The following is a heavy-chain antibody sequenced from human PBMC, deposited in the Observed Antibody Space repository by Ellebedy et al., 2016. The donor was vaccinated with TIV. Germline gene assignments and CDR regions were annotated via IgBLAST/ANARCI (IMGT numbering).Heavy chain of an antibody. CDR2: INHSGST. V-gene: IGHV4-34*01. CDR1: GGSFDVYY. J-gene: IGHJ6*02. D-gene: IGHD6-13*01. Sequence: SETLSLTCAVYGGSFDVYYWSWIRQPPGKGLEWIGEINHSGSTNYNPSLKSRVAISVDTSKNQFSLKLSSVTAADTAVYYCARASAAGIYYYYGMDVWGQGTTVTVSS. CDR3: ARASAAGIYYYYGMDV.